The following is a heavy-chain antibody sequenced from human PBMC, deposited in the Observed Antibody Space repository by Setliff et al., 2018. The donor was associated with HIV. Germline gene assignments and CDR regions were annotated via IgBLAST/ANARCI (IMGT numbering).Heavy chain of an antibody. CDR3: AKDYTPTFWEYNWFDV. Sequence: GGSLRLSCAASGFTFSSYAMSWVRQAPGKGLEWVSGISGSGDSTFYAHSVKGRFTISRDNSRDTLYLEMNNLRAEDTALYYCAKDYTPTFWEYNWFDVWGQGTQVTVSS. J-gene: IGHJ5*02. D-gene: IGHD3-16*01. CDR1: GFTFSSYA. V-gene: IGHV3-23*01. CDR2: ISGSGDST.